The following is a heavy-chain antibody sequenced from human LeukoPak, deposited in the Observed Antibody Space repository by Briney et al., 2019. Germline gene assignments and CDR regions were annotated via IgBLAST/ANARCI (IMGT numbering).Heavy chain of an antibody. D-gene: IGHD3/OR15-3a*01. V-gene: IGHV1-69*04. J-gene: IGHJ3*02. CDR3: ARRTDAVDDAFDI. Sequence: SVKVSCKASGGNFNNYAVYWVRQAPGQGLQWMGRIIPALDRANYAHNFQGRLTITADKSTKTAYMELSSLRSEDTGLYFCARRTDAVDDAFDIWGQGTMLTVSS. CDR2: IIPALDRA. CDR1: GGNFNNYA.